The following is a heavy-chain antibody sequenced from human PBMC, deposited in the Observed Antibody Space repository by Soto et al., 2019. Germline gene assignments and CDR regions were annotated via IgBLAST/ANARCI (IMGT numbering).Heavy chain of an antibody. D-gene: IGHD6-13*01. CDR2: IIQDGSAK. CDR1: GFTISRSW. V-gene: IGHV3-7*01. J-gene: IGHJ5*02. CDR3: SRTYSSSRYFDP. Sequence: AWGSLRLSCVASGFTISRSWINSGRQAPGKRLQWVANIIQDGSAKSYVDSVKGRFTISRDNASNYLFLQMDSLAVEDTAVYSCSRTYSSSRYFDPWGQGTLVIVSS.